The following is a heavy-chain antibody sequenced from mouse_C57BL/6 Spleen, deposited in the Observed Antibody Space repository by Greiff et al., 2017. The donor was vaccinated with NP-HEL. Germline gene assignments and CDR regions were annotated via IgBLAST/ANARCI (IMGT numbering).Heavy chain of an antibody. CDR2: INPSTGGT. J-gene: IGHJ2*01. Sequence: EVQLQQSGPELVKPGASVKISCKASGYSFTGYYMNWVKQSPEKSLEWIGEINPSTGGTTYNQKFKAKATLTVDKSSSTAYMQLKSLTSEDSAVYYCATYDGSSYYVDYWGQGTTLTVSS. CDR1: GYSFTGYY. V-gene: IGHV1-42*01. D-gene: IGHD1-1*01. CDR3: ATYDGSSYYVDY.